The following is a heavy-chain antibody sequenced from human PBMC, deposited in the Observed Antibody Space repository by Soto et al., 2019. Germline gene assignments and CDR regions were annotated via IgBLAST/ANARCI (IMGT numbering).Heavy chain of an antibody. V-gene: IGHV3-23*01. Sequence: EVQLLESGGGLVQSGGSLRLSCAASGFTLSSYAMSWVRQAPGKGLEWVSLISGSGGTTDYAASVKGRFTASRDNPKNTLYLQMNSQRAEDTAVYYCARLPYHDKARTEGMDVWGQGTTVTVSS. CDR1: GFTLSSYA. CDR2: ISGSGGTT. CDR3: ARLPYHDKARTEGMDV. D-gene: IGHD1-1*01. J-gene: IGHJ6*02.